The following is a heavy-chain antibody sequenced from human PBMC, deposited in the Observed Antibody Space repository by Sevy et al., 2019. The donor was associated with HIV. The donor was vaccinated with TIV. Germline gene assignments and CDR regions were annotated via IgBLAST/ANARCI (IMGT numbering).Heavy chain of an antibody. CDR3: ARVKGEVAAAGSLYYYYYGMDV. CDR2: ISAYNGNT. D-gene: IGHD6-13*01. CDR1: GYTFTSYG. Sequence: ASVKVSCKASGYTFTSYGISWVRQAPGQGLEWMGWISAYNGNTNYAQKLQGRVTMTTDTSTSTAYMELRSLRSDDTAVYYCARVKGEVAAAGSLYYYYYGMDVWGQGTTVTVSS. V-gene: IGHV1-18*01. J-gene: IGHJ6*02.